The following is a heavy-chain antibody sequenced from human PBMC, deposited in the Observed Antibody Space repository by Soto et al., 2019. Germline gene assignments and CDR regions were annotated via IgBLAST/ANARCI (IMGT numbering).Heavy chain of an antibody. J-gene: IGHJ6*02. CDR3: ARGKRATKYHYYFYGMDV. V-gene: IGHV4-59*01. Sequence: SETLSLTCTVSGGSISTYYWTWIRQPPGKGLEWIGYISYSGSTNYNPSLKSRLTISLNTSKKHFSLKLSSVTAADTAVYYCARGKRATKYHYYFYGMDVSGQGTTRTVS. CDR1: GGSISTYY. CDR2: ISYSGST.